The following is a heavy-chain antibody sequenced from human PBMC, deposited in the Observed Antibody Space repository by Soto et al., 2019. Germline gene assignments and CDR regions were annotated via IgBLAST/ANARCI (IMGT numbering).Heavy chain of an antibody. Sequence: QVQLVQSGAEVKRPGSWVKVSCKASGDTFAFHSINWVRQAPGLGLEWMGRINPILSMSNYAQRFQGRVTMTADKSTSTAYMVLSSLRSEDTAIYYCATSYGSGYRAFDYWSQGALVTVSS. CDR2: INPILSMS. V-gene: IGHV1-69*02. D-gene: IGHD3-10*01. J-gene: IGHJ4*02. CDR1: GDTFAFHS. CDR3: ATSYGSGYRAFDY.